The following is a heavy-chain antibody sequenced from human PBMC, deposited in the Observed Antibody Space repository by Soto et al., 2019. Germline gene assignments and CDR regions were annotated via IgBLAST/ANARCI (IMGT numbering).Heavy chain of an antibody. CDR1: GGSISSYY. D-gene: IGHD1-1*01. J-gene: IGHJ4*02. V-gene: IGHV4-59*01. CDR3: ASVKNWNVFDY. Sequence: SSETLSLTCTVSGGSISSYYWSWIRQPPGKGLEWIGYIYYSGSTKYNPSLESRVTISIDTSKNQFSLKLISVTAADTAVYYCASVKNWNVFDYWGQGTLVTVFS. CDR2: IYYSGST.